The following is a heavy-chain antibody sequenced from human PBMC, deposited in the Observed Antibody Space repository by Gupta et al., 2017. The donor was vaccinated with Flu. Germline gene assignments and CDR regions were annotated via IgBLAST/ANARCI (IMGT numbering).Heavy chain of an antibody. J-gene: IGHJ4*02. D-gene: IGHD6-19*01. V-gene: IGHV3-21*01. CDR3: ARVRSPGIAVAGFEFDY. CDR2: ISSSSSYI. CDR1: GFTFSRYS. Sequence: EVQLVESGGGLVKPGGSLRLSCAASGFTFSRYSLNWVRQVPGKGLEWVSSISSSSSYIYYADSVKGRFTISRDNAKNSLYLQMNSLRAEDTAVYYCARVRSPGIAVAGFEFDYWGQGTLVTVSS.